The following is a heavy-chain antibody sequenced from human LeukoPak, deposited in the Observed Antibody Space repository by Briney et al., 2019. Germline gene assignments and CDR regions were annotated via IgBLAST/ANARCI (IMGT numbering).Heavy chain of an antibody. V-gene: IGHV4-39*01. Sequence: PSETLSLTCTVSGGSISSSSYYWGWIRQPPGKGLEWIGSIYYSGSTYYNPSLKSRVTISVDTSKSQFSLKLSSVTAADTAVYYCARYPYGTMVRGVIGFDYWGQGTPVTVSS. CDR1: GGSISSSSYY. D-gene: IGHD3-10*01. CDR2: IYYSGST. CDR3: ARYPYGTMVRGVIGFDY. J-gene: IGHJ4*02.